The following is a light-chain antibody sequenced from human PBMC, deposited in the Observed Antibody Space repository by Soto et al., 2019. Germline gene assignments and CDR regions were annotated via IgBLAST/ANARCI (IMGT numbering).Light chain of an antibody. V-gene: IGKV1-33*01. CDR2: DAS. CDR3: QQYENLPPT. CDR1: QDISNN. J-gene: IGKJ4*01. Sequence: DIQMTQSPSSLSASVGDRVTITCQASQDISNNLNWYQQKPGKAPKLLIYDASNLETGVPLSFSGGGTGTEFTFTISSLQPEDIATYYCQQYENLPPTFGGGTKGEIK.